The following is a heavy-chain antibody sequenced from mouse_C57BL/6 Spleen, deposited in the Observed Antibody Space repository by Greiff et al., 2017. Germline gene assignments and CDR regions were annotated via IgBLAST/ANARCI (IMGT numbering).Heavy chain of an antibody. CDR3: AREGDSSGLAY. CDR2: INPNYGTT. D-gene: IGHD3-2*02. CDR1: GYSFPDYN. Sequence: EVKLMESGPELVTPGASVKISCKASGYSFPDYNLNWVKPSNGKSLEWIGVINPNYGTTSYNQKFKGKATLTVDQSSSTAYMQLNSLTSEDSAVYYCAREGDSSGLAYWRQGTLVTVSA. J-gene: IGHJ3*01. V-gene: IGHV1-39*01.